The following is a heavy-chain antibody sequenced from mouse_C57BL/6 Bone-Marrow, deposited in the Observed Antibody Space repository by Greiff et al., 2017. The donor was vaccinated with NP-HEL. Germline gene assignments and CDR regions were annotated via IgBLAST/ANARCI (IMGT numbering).Heavy chain of an antibody. D-gene: IGHD1-1*01. J-gene: IGHJ3*01. V-gene: IGHV2-2*01. CDR2: IWSGGST. Sequence: VHLVESGPGLVQPSQSLSITCTVSGFSLTSYGVHWVRQSPGKGLEWLGVIWSGGSTDYNAAFISRLSISKDNSKSQVFFKMNSLQADDTAIYYCARNKYYGSSYGAWFAYWGQGTLVTVSA. CDR1: GFSLTSYG. CDR3: ARNKYYGSSYGAWFAY.